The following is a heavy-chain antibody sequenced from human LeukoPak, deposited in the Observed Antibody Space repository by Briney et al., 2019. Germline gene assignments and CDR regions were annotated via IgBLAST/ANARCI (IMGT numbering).Heavy chain of an antibody. CDR3: ARDYVWGSYRFDY. D-gene: IGHD3-16*02. V-gene: IGHV4-61*02. CDR1: GGSISSGSYY. J-gene: IGHJ4*02. Sequence: SETLSLTCTVSGGSISSGSYYWSWIRQPAGKGLEWIGRIYTSGSTNYNPSLKSRVTISVDTSKNQFSLKLSSVTAADTAVYYCARDYVWGSYRFDYWGQGTLVTVSS. CDR2: IYTSGST.